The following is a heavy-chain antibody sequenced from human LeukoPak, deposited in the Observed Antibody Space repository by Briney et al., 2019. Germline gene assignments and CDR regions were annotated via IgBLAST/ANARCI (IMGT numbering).Heavy chain of an antibody. Sequence: ASVKVSCKASDYTFTSYGISWVRQAPGQGLEWMGEISPSGGSTTYAQKFQGRVTLSRDMSTSTDYLELSSLRSEDTAVYYCARDNSVRDEAWWFNPWGQGTLVTVSS. D-gene: IGHD5-24*01. V-gene: IGHV1-46*01. J-gene: IGHJ5*02. CDR2: ISPSGGST. CDR1: DYTFTSYG. CDR3: ARDNSVRDEAWWFNP.